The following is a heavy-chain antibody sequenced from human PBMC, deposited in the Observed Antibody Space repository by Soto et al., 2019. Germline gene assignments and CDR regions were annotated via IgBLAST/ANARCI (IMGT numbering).Heavy chain of an antibody. V-gene: IGHV6-1*01. CDR2: TYYRSKWYS. J-gene: IGHJ4*02. CDR3: ARVPHPSIAAADPLSY. Sequence: SQTLSLTCAVSGDSCSSNSAAWNWVRQSPSRGLEWLGRTYYRSKWYSDYAVSVKSRITINPDTSKNQFSLQLNSVTPEDTAVYYCARVPHPSIAAADPLSYRAQGSFDPLSA. D-gene: IGHD6-13*01. CDR1: GDSCSSNSAA.